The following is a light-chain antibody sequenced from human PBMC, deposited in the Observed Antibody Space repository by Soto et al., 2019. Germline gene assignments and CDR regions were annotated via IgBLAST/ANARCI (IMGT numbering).Light chain of an antibody. CDR1: QSVTSSY. Sequence: EIVLTQSPATLSLFPGERATLSCGASQSVTSSYLAWYQHKPGLAPRLLIYDTSSRATGIPDRFSGSGSATDFTLTISSLKPEDFAVYYCHQRNNWPYTFGQGTKLEI. V-gene: IGKV3D-20*02. J-gene: IGKJ2*01. CDR3: HQRNNWPYT. CDR2: DTS.